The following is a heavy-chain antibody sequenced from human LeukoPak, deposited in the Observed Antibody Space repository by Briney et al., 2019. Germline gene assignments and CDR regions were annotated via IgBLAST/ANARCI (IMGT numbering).Heavy chain of an antibody. CDR2: INPNSGGT. CDR1: GYTFTGYY. CDR3: ARVVGATNWYFDL. V-gene: IGHV1-2*02. J-gene: IGHJ2*01. D-gene: IGHD1-26*01. Sequence: ASVKVSCKASGYTFTGYYMHWVRQAPGQGLEWRGWINPNSGGTNYAQKFQGRVTMTRDTSISTAYMELSRLRSDDTAVYYCARVVGATNWYFDLWGRGTLVTVSS.